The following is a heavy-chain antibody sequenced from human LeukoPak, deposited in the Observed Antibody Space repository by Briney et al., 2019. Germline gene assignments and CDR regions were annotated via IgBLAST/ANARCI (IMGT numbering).Heavy chain of an antibody. CDR3: AKGEGYSYGLQDY. D-gene: IGHD5-18*01. J-gene: IGHJ4*02. Sequence: PRGSLRLPCVASGFTFNSYAMSWARQAPGKGLEWVSGSSGRGGSTHYAASVKGRVTISRDNSKNTLYLQTNSLRAEDTAVDYCAKGEGYSYGLQDYCGQGTLVTVSS. V-gene: IGHV3-23*01. CDR1: GFTFNSYA. CDR2: SSGRGGST.